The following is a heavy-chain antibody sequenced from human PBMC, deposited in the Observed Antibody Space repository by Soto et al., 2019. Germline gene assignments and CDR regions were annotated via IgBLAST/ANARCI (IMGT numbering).Heavy chain of an antibody. CDR2: FDPEDGET. Sequence: GASVKVCCKDSGYTNTELSRHWVRQATGKGLEWMGGFDPEDGETIYAQKFQGRVTMTEDTSTDTAYMELSSLRSEDTAVYYCATDSRGYSYGLNFDYWGQGTLVTVSS. D-gene: IGHD5-18*01. J-gene: IGHJ4*02. V-gene: IGHV1-24*01. CDR1: GYTNTELS. CDR3: ATDSRGYSYGLNFDY.